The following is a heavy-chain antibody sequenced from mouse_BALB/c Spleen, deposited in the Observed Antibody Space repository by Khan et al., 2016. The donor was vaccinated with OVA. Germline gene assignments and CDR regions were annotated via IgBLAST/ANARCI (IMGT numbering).Heavy chain of an antibody. D-gene: IGHD2-2*01. J-gene: IGHJ3*01. CDR3: SRSGYGSFAY. V-gene: IGHV1S81*02. Sequence: VQLQESGAELVKPGASVRLSCKASGYTFTSYYLYWVKQRPGQGLEWIGDINPSRGGTNFNEKFKSKATLTVDKSSSTAYIQLNSLTSEDSAVYYCSRSGYGSFAYWGQGTLVTVSA. CDR1: GYTFTSYY. CDR2: INPSRGGT.